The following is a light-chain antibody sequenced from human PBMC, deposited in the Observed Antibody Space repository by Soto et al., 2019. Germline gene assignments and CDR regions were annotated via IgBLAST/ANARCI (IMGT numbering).Light chain of an antibody. CDR2: RVS. CDR1: QSLVHSDGYTY. Sequence: IVMTQTPLSSPATLGQPASISCRSSQSLVHSDGYTYLSWYQLKPGQPPRLLIYRVSNRFSGVPDRFSGSGAGTDFTLRISRVESEDVGVYFCMQGTQFPPYTFGQGTKLEI. V-gene: IGKV2-24*01. CDR3: MQGTQFPPYT. J-gene: IGKJ2*01.